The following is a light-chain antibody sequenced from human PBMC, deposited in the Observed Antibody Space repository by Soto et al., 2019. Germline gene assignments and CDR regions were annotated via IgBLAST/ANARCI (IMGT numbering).Light chain of an antibody. CDR1: SSDVGGYNY. V-gene: IGLV2-14*01. CDR3: SSYTSSSKV. J-gene: IGLJ3*02. Sequence: QSALTQPASVSGSPGQSITISCTGTSSDVGGYNYVSWYQQHPGKAPKLMIYDVSNRPSGVSNRFSGSKSGNTASLTISGLKAEDEADYYCSSYTSSSKVFGGGTEVTVL. CDR2: DVS.